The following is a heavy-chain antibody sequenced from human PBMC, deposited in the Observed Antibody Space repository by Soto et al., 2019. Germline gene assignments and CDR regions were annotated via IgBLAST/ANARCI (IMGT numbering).Heavy chain of an antibody. D-gene: IGHD3-9*01. CDR1: GFTFSSYW. CDR2: IKQDGSEK. Sequence: EVQLVESGGGLVQPGGSLRLSCAASGFTFSSYWMSWVRQAPGKGLEWVANIKQDGSEKYYVDSVKGRFTISRDNAKNSLYLQMNSLRAEDTAVYYCARDIFEYDILTGYPPYYCMDVWGQGTTVTVSS. J-gene: IGHJ6*02. V-gene: IGHV3-7*05. CDR3: ARDIFEYDILTGYPPYYCMDV.